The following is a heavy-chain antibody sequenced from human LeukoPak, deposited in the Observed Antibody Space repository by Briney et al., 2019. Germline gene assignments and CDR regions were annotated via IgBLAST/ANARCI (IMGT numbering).Heavy chain of an antibody. Sequence: ASVKVSCKASGYTFTGYYMHWVRRAPGQGLEWMGWINPNSGGTKSARKFQGRVTMTRDTSISTAYMELSRLRSDDTAVYYCARDPCDSSSYYYSYFDYWGQGTLVTVSS. CDR2: INPNSGGT. D-gene: IGHD3-22*01. J-gene: IGHJ4*02. CDR1: GYTFTGYY. V-gene: IGHV1-2*02. CDR3: ARDPCDSSSYYYSYFDY.